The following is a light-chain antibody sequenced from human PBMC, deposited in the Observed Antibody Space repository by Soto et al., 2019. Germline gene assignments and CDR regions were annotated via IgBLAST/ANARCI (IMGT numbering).Light chain of an antibody. CDR2: GAS. CDR1: QSVS. CDR3: QQNGSSPRT. V-gene: IGKV3-20*01. J-gene: IGKJ5*01. Sequence: EIVLTQSPGTLSLSPGERATLFCRANQSVSLGWYQQKPGQAPRLLIFGASNRATGIPDRFSGSGSGTDFTLTISRLEPEDFAVYYCQQNGSSPRTFGQGTRVEIK.